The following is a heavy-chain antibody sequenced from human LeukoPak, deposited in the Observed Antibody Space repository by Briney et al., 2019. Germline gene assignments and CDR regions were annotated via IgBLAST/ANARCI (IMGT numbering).Heavy chain of an antibody. D-gene: IGHD6-13*01. V-gene: IGHV4-34*01. J-gene: IGHJ4*02. CDR1: GGSFSGYY. CDR3: ARMEYSSSWYEVGFDY. Sequence: SETLSLTCAVYGGSFSGYYWSWIRQPPGKGLEWIGEINHSGSTNYNPSLKSRVTISVDTSKNRFSLKLSSVTAADTAVYYCARMEYSSSWYEVGFDYWGQGTLVTVSS. CDR2: INHSGST.